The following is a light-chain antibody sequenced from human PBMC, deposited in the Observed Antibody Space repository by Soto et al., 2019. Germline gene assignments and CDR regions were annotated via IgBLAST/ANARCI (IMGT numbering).Light chain of an antibody. CDR2: AAS. CDR1: QGISNF. Sequence: IHLTQSPSSLSASVGDRFTLTCRASQGISNFLAWYKQKPGKAPKLLIYAASSLQSGVPSRFSGSGSGTDFTLTISSLQPEDFATYYCQQSYSTPRTFGQGTKVDVK. CDR3: QQSYSTPRT. V-gene: IGKV1-39*01. J-gene: IGKJ1*01.